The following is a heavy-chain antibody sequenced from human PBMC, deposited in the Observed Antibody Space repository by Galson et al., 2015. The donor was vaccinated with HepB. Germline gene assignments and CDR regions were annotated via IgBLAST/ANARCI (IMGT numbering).Heavy chain of an antibody. CDR2: ISWNSGSI. CDR1: GFTFDDYA. D-gene: IGHD3-3*01. J-gene: IGHJ1*01. CDR3: AKGVTIFGVVTAEYFQH. V-gene: IGHV3-9*01. Sequence: SLRLSCAASGFTFDDYAMHWVRQAPGKGLEWVSGISWNSGSIGSADSVKGRFTISRDNAKNSLYLQMNSLRAEDTALYYCAKGVTIFGVVTAEYFQHWGQGTLVTVSS.